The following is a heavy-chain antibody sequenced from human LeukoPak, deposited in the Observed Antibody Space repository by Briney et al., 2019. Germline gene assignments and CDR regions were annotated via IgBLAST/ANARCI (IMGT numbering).Heavy chain of an antibody. V-gene: IGHV1-69*13. D-gene: IGHD2-2*02. J-gene: IGHJ6*02. CDR3: AREIRYCSSTSCYTQRYYYYGMDV. CDR2: IIPIFGTA. CDR1: GGTFSSYA. Sequence: SVKVSCKASGGTFSSYAISWVRQAPGQGLEWMGGIIPIFGTANYAQKFQGRVTITADESTSTAYMELSSLRSEDTAVYYCAREIRYCSSTSCYTQRYYYYGMDVWGQGTTVTVSS.